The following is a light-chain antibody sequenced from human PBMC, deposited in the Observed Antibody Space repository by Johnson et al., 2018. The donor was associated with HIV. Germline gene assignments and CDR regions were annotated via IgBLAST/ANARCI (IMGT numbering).Light chain of an antibody. Sequence: QSVLTQPPSVSAAPGQKVTISCSGSNSNIGNNYVSWYQQLPGTAPKLLIYDNNKRPSGIPDRFSGSKSGTSATLDITGLQTGDEADYYCGTGDSSLSGNYVFGPGTEVTFL. J-gene: IGLJ1*01. CDR1: NSNIGNNY. CDR3: GTGDSSLSGNYV. CDR2: DNN. V-gene: IGLV1-51*01.